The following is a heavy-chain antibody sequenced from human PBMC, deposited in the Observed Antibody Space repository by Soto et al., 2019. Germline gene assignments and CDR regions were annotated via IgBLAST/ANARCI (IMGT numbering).Heavy chain of an antibody. J-gene: IGHJ3*02. CDR3: ARDEATSDIVVVPAYAFDI. Sequence: GALRLSCAASGFTYSSYSMNWVRQAPGKGLEWVSYISSSSSTIYYADSVKGRFTISRDNAKNSLYLQMNSLRAEDTAVCYCARDEATSDIVVVPAYAFDIWGQGTMVTVSS. D-gene: IGHD2-2*01. V-gene: IGHV3-48*01. CDR2: ISSSSSTI. CDR1: GFTYSSYS.